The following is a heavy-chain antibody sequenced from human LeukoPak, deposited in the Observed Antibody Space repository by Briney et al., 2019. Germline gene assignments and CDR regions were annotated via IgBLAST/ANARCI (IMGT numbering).Heavy chain of an antibody. Sequence: GGSLRLSXAASGFTFSSYGMHWVRQAPDKGLEWVAFVWYDETNKYYADSVKGRFTISRDNSKNTLYLQMNSLRADDTAVYYSAKPGGGSSIGYWGQGTPVTVFS. J-gene: IGHJ4*02. D-gene: IGHD6-6*01. CDR3: AKPGGGSSIGY. V-gene: IGHV3-30*02. CDR1: GFTFSSYG. CDR2: VWYDETNK.